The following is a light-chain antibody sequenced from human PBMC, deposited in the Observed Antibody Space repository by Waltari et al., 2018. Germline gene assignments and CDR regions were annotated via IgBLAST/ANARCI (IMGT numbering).Light chain of an antibody. Sequence: DIVMTQSPDSLAVSLGERATINCKSSQSVLYSSNNKNYLAWYQQKPGQPPKRLIYWASTLESGVPDRFSGSGSGTDFTLTISSLQAEDVAVYYCQQYYSTPYTCGQGTKLEIK. CDR1: QSVLYSSNNKNY. J-gene: IGKJ2*01. CDR2: WAS. CDR3: QQYYSTPYT. V-gene: IGKV4-1*01.